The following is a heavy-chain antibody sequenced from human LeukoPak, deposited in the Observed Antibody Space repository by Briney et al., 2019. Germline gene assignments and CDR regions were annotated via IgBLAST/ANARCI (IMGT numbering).Heavy chain of an antibody. V-gene: IGHV3-7*01. CDR2: IGKDGSGN. J-gene: IGHJ4*02. D-gene: IGHD3/OR15-3a*01. CDR1: GFSLSRYW. Sequence: GGSLRLSCAASGFSLSRYWMSWVRQAPGKGREWVANIGKDGSGNHYVDSVKGRFTISRDNAKNSLYLQMNSLRADDTAVYYCARDLDYYATDYWGQGTLVTVSS. CDR3: ARDLDYYATDY.